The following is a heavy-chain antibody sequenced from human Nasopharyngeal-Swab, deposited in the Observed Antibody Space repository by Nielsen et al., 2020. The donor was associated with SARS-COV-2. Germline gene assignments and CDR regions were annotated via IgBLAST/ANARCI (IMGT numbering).Heavy chain of an antibody. D-gene: IGHD3-3*01. CDR2: IYYSGST. CDR1: GGSISSYY. Sequence: SETLSLTCTVSGGSISSYYWSWIRQPPGKGLEWIGYIYYSGSTNYNPSLKSRVTISVDTSKNQFSLKLSSVTAADTAVYYCATSAGFFWSGYYMDYWGQGTLVTVSS. V-gene: IGHV4-59*12. CDR3: ATSAGFFWSGYYMDY. J-gene: IGHJ4*02.